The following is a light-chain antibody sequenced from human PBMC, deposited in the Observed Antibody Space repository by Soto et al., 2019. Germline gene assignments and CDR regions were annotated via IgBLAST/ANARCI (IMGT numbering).Light chain of an antibody. CDR2: AAS. CDR3: QQSYSTPRT. J-gene: IGKJ1*01. V-gene: IGKV1-39*01. Sequence: DIQMTQSPSSLSASVGDRVTITCRASQSISNYLNWYQQKPGKAPKLLIYAASSLQSGVPSRFSGSGSGTDFTLTISSLQPEDFATYYCQQSYSTPRTFGQGTNVDIK. CDR1: QSISNY.